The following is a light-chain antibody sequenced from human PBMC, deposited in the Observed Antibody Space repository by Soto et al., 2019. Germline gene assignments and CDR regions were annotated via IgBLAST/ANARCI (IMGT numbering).Light chain of an antibody. J-gene: IGLJ3*02. CDR3: CSYAGRYNFWV. Sequence: QSALTQPRSVSGSPGQSVTISRTGTNSDIGGYNYVSWYQQHPGKAPKVMIYDVSRRPSGVPDRFSGSKSGNTASLTISGLQAEDEADYYCCSYAGRYNFWVFGGGTKLTVL. CDR1: NSDIGGYNY. V-gene: IGLV2-11*01. CDR2: DVS.